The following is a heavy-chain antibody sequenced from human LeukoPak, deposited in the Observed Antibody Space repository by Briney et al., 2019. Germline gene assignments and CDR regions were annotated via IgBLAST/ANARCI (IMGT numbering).Heavy chain of an antibody. D-gene: IGHD3-9*01. CDR1: GGSISSSSYY. V-gene: IGHV4-39*07. J-gene: IGHJ4*02. Sequence: PSETLSLTCTVSGGSISSSSYYWGWIRQPPGKGLEWIGTIYYSGSTFYNPSLKSRVTISVDTSKNQFSLKLSSVTAADTAVYYCARAGFDWLSQFDYWGQGTLVTVSS. CDR3: ARAGFDWLSQFDY. CDR2: IYYSGST.